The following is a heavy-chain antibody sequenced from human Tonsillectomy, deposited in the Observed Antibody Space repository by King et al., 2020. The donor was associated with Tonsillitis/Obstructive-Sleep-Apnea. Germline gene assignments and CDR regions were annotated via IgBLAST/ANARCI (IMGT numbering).Heavy chain of an antibody. CDR2: IDYSGST. V-gene: IGHV4-59*01. CDR3: ARGGVPASYYYYMDV. Sequence: QLQESGPGLVKPSETLSLTCTVSGGSISSDYRSWIRQPPGKGLEWLGYIDYSGSTNYNHSLKRRVTISVDTSKNQFSLKLSSVTAADTAVYYCARGGVPASYYYYMDVWGKGTTVTVSS. J-gene: IGHJ6*03. D-gene: IGHD1-1*01. CDR1: GGSISSDY.